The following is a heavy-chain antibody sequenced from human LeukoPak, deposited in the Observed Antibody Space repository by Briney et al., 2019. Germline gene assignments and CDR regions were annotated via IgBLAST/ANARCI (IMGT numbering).Heavy chain of an antibody. V-gene: IGHV4-34*01. Sequence: GSLRLSCAASGFTFNAFGMNWIRQPPGKGLEWIGEINHSGSTNYNPSLKSRVTISVDTSKNQFSLKLSSVTAADTAVYYCARRYRTYSGSTEGFDYWGQGTLVTVSS. CDR2: INHSGST. D-gene: IGHD1-26*01. CDR3: ARRYRTYSGSTEGFDY. J-gene: IGHJ4*02. CDR1: GFTFNAFG.